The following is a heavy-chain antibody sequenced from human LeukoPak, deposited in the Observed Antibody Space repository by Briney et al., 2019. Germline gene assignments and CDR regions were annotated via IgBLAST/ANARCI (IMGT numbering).Heavy chain of an antibody. Sequence: ASVKVFCKASGYTFTSYYMHWVRQAPGQGLEWMGWINPNSGGTNYAQKFQGRVTTTRDTSISTAYMELSRLRSDDTAVYYCAREGTYYYDSSGYHNWFDPWGQGTLVTVSS. D-gene: IGHD3-22*01. V-gene: IGHV1-2*02. CDR3: AREGTYYYDSSGYHNWFDP. CDR2: INPNSGGT. J-gene: IGHJ5*02. CDR1: GYTFTSYY.